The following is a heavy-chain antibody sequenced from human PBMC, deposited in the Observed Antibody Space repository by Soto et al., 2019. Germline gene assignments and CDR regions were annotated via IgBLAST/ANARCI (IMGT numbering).Heavy chain of an antibody. V-gene: IGHV3-13*01. D-gene: IGHD2-15*01. CDR2: IGTAGDT. Sequence: GGSLRLSCAASGFTFSSYDMHWVRQATGKGLEWVSAIGTAGDTYYPGSVKGRFTISRENAKNSLYLQMNSLGAGDTAVYYCARSLYCSGGSCRLGAFDIWGQGTMVTVSS. CDR3: ARSLYCSGGSCRLGAFDI. CDR1: GFTFSSYD. J-gene: IGHJ3*02.